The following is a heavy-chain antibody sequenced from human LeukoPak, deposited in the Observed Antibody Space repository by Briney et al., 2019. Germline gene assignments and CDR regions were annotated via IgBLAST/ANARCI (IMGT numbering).Heavy chain of an antibody. V-gene: IGHV3-23*01. CDR2: IGGSGGST. Sequence: GGSLRLSCAASGFTFSSYAMSWVRQAPGNGLEWVSAIGGSGGSTYYADSVKGRFTISRDNSKNTLYLQMNSLRAEDTAVYYCAKYGRGSRHFFDYWGQGTLVTVSS. J-gene: IGHJ4*02. CDR1: GFTFSSYA. CDR3: AKYGRGSRHFFDY. D-gene: IGHD2-15*01.